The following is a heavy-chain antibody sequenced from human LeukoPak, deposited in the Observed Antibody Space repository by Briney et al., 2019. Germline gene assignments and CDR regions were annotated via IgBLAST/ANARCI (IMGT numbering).Heavy chain of an antibody. Sequence: GGSLRRSCAASGFTVSSNYMSWVRQAPGKGLEWVSVIYSGGSTYYADSVKGRFTISRGNSKNALYLQMNSLRAEDTAVYYCARAQRYYYDSSGYYPDYWGQGTLVTVSS. J-gene: IGHJ4*02. CDR1: GFTVSSNY. CDR2: IYSGGST. V-gene: IGHV3-66*02. D-gene: IGHD3-22*01. CDR3: ARAQRYYYDSSGYYPDY.